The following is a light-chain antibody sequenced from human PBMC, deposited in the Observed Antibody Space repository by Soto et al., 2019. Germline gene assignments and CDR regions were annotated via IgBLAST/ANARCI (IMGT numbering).Light chain of an antibody. CDR2: AAS. V-gene: IGKV1-39*01. CDR1: QIIGSY. Sequence: DIQMTQSPSSLSASVGDRVTITCRSSQIIGSYLNWYQQKPGKAPKFLIYAASSLQSGVPSRFSGSGSGTDFTLTITSLQPEDFATYFCQQSYSAPRTFGQGTKVEIK. CDR3: QQSYSAPRT. J-gene: IGKJ1*01.